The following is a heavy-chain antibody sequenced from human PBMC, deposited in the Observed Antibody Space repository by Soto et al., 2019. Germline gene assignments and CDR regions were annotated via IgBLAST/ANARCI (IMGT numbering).Heavy chain of an antibody. CDR2: IYSGGST. J-gene: IGHJ3*02. CDR3: ASGGVDTASGDAFDI. D-gene: IGHD5-18*01. Sequence: GGSLRLSCAASGFTVSTNYMTWVRQAPGKGLEWVSVIYSGGSTYYADSVKGRFTISRDNSKNTLSLQMNSLRAEDTAVYYCASGGVDTASGDAFDIWGQGTMVTVSS. V-gene: IGHV3-66*01. CDR1: GFTVSTNY.